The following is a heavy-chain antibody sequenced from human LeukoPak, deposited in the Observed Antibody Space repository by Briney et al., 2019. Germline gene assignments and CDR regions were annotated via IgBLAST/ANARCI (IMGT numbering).Heavy chain of an antibody. CDR1: GGSISSHY. D-gene: IGHD6-19*01. V-gene: IGHV4-59*11. CDR3: ARVLAVAESYYYYYYMDV. CDR2: IYYSGST. Sequence: PSETLSLTCTVSGGSISSHYWSWIRQPPGKGLERIGYIYYSGSTNYNPSLKSRVTISVDTSKNQFSLKLSSVTAADTAVYYCARVLAVAESYYYYYYMDVWGKGTTVTVSS. J-gene: IGHJ6*03.